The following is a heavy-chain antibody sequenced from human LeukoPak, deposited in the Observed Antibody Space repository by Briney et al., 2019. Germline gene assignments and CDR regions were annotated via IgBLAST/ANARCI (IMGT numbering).Heavy chain of an antibody. CDR3: ARDIVVVPAAVKLDY. CDR2: INAGNGNT. CDR1: GGTFSSYA. D-gene: IGHD2-2*01. Sequence: ASVKVSCKASGGTFSSYAISWVRQAPGQRLEWMGWINAGNGNTKYSQKFQGRVTITRDTSASTAYMELSSLRSEDTAVYYCARDIVVVPAAVKLDYWGQGTLVTVSS. J-gene: IGHJ4*02. V-gene: IGHV1-3*01.